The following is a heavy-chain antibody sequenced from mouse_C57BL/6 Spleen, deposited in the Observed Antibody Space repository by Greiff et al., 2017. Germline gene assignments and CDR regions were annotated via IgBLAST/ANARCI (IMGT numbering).Heavy chain of an antibody. D-gene: IGHD1-1*01. V-gene: IGHV1-82*01. J-gene: IGHJ2*01. CDR1: GYAFSSSW. CDR2: IYPGDGDT. Sequence: VQLQESGPELVKPGASVKISCKASGYAFSSSWMNWVKQRPGKGLEWIGRIYPGDGDTNYNGKFKGKATLTADKSSSTAYMQLSSLTSEDSAVYFCAIFITAVVVAYWGQGTTLTVSS. CDR3: AIFITAVVVAY.